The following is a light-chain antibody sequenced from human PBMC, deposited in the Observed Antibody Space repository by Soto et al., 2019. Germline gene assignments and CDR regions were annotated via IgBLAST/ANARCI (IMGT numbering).Light chain of an antibody. Sequence: QSVLSQPRSVSGSPGESVTISCTGTSNDVGNYKYVSWYQQYPGKAPKLVIFDVTERPSGFPARFSASKFDNTASLTISGLQAEDEADYFCCSYGRFTNLLVLGTGTKVTVL. CDR2: DVT. CDR1: SNDVGNYKY. V-gene: IGLV2-11*01. J-gene: IGLJ1*01. CDR3: CSYGRFTNLLV.